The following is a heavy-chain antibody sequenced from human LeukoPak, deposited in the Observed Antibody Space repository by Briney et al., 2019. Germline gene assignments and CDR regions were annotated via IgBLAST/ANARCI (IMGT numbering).Heavy chain of an antibody. CDR3: AKPSVSGNYPYYFDY. D-gene: IGHD1-26*01. Sequence: GGSLKLSCAASGFTLTNYGMHWVRQAPGKGLEWVAGICYVGSQKYYADSVKGRFTISRDESKNTLYLQINSLRAEDTALYYCAKPSVSGNYPYYFDYWGQGTLVTVSS. J-gene: IGHJ4*02. CDR2: ICYVGSQK. CDR1: GFTLTNYG. V-gene: IGHV3-33*03.